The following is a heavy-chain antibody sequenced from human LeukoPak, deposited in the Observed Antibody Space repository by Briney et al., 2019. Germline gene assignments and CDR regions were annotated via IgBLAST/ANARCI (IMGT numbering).Heavy chain of an antibody. CDR3: AKSGRKYYPVLGLDF. CDR2: IKQDGSEK. J-gene: IGHJ4*02. CDR1: GFTFSSYW. D-gene: IGHD1-26*01. Sequence: PGGSLRLSCAASGFTFSSYWMSWVRQAPGKGLEWVANIKQDGSEKYYVDSVKGRFTISRDNAKNSLYLQMDSLRVEDTALYYCAKSGRKYYPVLGLDFWGQGALVTVSS. V-gene: IGHV3-7*03.